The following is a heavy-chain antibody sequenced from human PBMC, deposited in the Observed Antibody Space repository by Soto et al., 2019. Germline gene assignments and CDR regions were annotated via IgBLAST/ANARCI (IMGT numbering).Heavy chain of an antibody. V-gene: IGHV1-46*01. CDR2: INPSGGST. J-gene: IGHJ6*02. D-gene: IGHD3-3*01. CDR3: ARANSSSYYDFWSGYPLFDYYCYGMDV. CDR1: GYTFTSYY. Sequence: ASVKVSFKASGYTFTSYYMHWVRQAPGQGLEWMGIINPSGGSTSYAQKFQGRVTMTRDTSTSTVYMELSSLRSEDTAVYYCARANSSSYYDFWSGYPLFDYYCYGMDVWGQGTTVTVSS.